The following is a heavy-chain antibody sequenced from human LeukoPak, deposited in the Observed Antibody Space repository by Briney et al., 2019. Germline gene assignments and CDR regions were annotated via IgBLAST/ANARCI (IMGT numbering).Heavy chain of an antibody. D-gene: IGHD2-2*02. V-gene: IGHV3-23*01. J-gene: IGHJ4*02. Sequence: GGSLRLSCAASGFTFSSYAMGWVRQAPGKGLEWVSDITISGGTTHFYSDSAKGRFTISRDNSKNTLYLEMNSLRAEDTAVYYCARDPEDIVVVPAAIPFDYWGQGTLVTVSS. CDR1: GFTFSSYA. CDR2: ITISGGTT. CDR3: ARDPEDIVVVPAAIPFDY.